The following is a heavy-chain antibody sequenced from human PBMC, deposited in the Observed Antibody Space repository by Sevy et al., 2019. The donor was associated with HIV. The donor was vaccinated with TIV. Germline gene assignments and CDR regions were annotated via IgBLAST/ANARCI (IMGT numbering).Heavy chain of an antibody. Sequence: SETLSLTCAVSGYSITSGYLWGWIRQPPGKGLEWIGSVFHSGSTYYNPSLNSRVIISVDRSKNEFSLILNSVTAADTAVYYCARHSHGSGTYYVPFNSWGQGTLVTVSS. D-gene: IGHD3-10*01. V-gene: IGHV4-38-2*01. CDR2: VFHSGST. CDR3: ARHSHGSGTYYVPFNS. CDR1: GYSITSGYL. J-gene: IGHJ4*02.